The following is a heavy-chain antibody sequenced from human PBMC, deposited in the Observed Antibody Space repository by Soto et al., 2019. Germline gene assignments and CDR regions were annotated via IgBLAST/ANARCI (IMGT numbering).Heavy chain of an antibody. V-gene: IGHV5-51*01. CDR1: GYSFTSYW. Sequence: PGESLKISCKGSGYSFTSYWIGWVRQMPGKGLEWMGIIYPGDSDTRYSPSFQGQVTISADKSISTAYLQWSSLKASDTAMYYCARHGGYSYGSNIYYYYYGMDVWGQGTTVTVSS. D-gene: IGHD5-18*01. CDR2: IYPGDSDT. CDR3: ARHGGYSYGSNIYYYYYGMDV. J-gene: IGHJ6*02.